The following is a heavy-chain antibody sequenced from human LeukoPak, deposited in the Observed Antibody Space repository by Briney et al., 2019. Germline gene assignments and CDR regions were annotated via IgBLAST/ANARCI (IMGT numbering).Heavy chain of an antibody. CDR2: ISSSGSTI. CDR3: AREGAAAGFDY. V-gene: IGHV3-48*04. J-gene: IGHJ4*02. CDR1: GFTFSSYA. Sequence: GGSLRLSCAASGFTFSSYAMSWVRQVPGKGLEWVSYISSSGSTIYYADSVKGRFTISRDNAKNSLYLQMNSLRAEDTAVYYCAREGAAAGFDYWGQGTLVTVSS. D-gene: IGHD6-13*01.